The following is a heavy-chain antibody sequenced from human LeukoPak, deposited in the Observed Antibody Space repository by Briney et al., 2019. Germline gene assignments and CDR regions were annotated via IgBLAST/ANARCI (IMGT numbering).Heavy chain of an antibody. Sequence: ASVKVSCKASGYTFTGYYMHWVRQAPGQGLEWMGRISPNSGGTNYSQKFQGRVTMTRHTSISTAYMELRRLRSDDTAVYYCARESSGWSGFDPWGQGTLVTVSS. J-gene: IGHJ5*02. CDR1: GYTFTGYY. CDR2: ISPNSGGT. V-gene: IGHV1-2*06. CDR3: ARESSGWSGFDP. D-gene: IGHD6-19*01.